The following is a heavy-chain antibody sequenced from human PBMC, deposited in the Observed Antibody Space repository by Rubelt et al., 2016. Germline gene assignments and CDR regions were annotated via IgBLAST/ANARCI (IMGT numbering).Heavy chain of an antibody. V-gene: IGHV3-9*01. CDR2: IDRNSVTI. J-gene: IGHJ4*02. Sequence: EVQLVESGGGLVQPGRSLRLSCAASGFIFTNYGMHWVRQAPGKGLEWVSGIDRNSVTIGYVDSVKGRFTISRDNAKNSLFLQMNRLRPEDTAWDFCARSSGWLHNYWGQGILVTVSS. D-gene: IGHD6-19*01. CDR3: ARSSGWLHNY. CDR1: GFIFTNYG.